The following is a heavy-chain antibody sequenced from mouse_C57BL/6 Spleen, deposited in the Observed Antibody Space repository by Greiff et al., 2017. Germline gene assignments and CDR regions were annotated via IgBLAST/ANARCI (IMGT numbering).Heavy chain of an antibody. Sequence: EVMLVESGGDLVKPGGSLKLSCAASGFTFSSYCMSWVRQTPDKRLEWVATISRGGSYTYYPDSVKGRFPLSRDNATNTLYLQMSSLTSEDTSMYYCARQAYYYAMDYWGKGTSVTVSS. V-gene: IGHV5-6*01. J-gene: IGHJ4*01. CDR1: GFTFSSYC. CDR2: ISRGGSYT. CDR3: ARQAYYYAMDY.